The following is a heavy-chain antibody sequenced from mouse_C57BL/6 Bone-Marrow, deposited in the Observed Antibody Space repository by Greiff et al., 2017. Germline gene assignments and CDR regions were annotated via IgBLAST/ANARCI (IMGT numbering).Heavy chain of an antibody. J-gene: IGHJ4*01. CDR3: ARVDDGDRYYAMDY. CDR1: GYSITSGYY. Sequence: EVQLQQSGPGLVKPSQSLSLTCSVTGYSITSGYYWNWIRQFPGNKLEWMGYISYDGSNNYNPSLKNRISITRDTSKNQFFLKLNSVTTEDTATYYCARVDDGDRYYAMDYWGQGTSVTVSS. CDR2: ISYDGSN. V-gene: IGHV3-6*01. D-gene: IGHD2-13*01.